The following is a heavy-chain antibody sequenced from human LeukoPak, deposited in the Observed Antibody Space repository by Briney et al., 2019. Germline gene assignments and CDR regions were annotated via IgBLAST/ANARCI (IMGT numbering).Heavy chain of an antibody. CDR1: GFTFSSHA. Sequence: GGSLRLSCAASGFTFSSHAMSWVRQAPGKGLEWVSAISGSGGSTYYADSVKGRFTISRDNAKNSLSLQMNSLRAEDTAIYYCARARGSYSFDYWGQGTLVTVS. CDR2: ISGSGGST. V-gene: IGHV3-23*01. D-gene: IGHD3-10*01. J-gene: IGHJ4*02. CDR3: ARARGSYSFDY.